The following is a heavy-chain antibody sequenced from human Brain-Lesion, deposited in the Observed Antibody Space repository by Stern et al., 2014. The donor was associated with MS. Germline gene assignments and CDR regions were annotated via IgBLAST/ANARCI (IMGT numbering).Heavy chain of an antibody. CDR2: IYYSGNT. D-gene: IGHD2-15*01. V-gene: IGHV4-39*01. J-gene: IGHJ5*02. CDR1: GGSVSSTSYA. Sequence: QVQLQESGPGLVKPSETLSLTCTVAGGSVSSTSYAWAWIRQPPGKGLEWIGTIYYSGNTYYSPSLKSRLTISLEPSKNQFSLQLRFGTAADTAVYYCAGEEDIRYCSGGSCTGNWFDPWGQGTLVTVSS. CDR3: AGEEDIRYCSGGSCTGNWFDP.